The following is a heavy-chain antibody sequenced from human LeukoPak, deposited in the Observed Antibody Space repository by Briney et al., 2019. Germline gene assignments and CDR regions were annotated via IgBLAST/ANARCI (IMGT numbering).Heavy chain of an antibody. V-gene: IGHV4-34*01. CDR2: ITERGST. Sequence: SEILSLTCAVPGGSFSGHYWSWIRQSPGKGLEWIGEITERGSTNYNPSLKSRVTISRDTSKNHFSLKVSSVTAADTAVYYCARGPITEDGTFHSPNAWGQGTLVTVSS. D-gene: IGHD1-1*01. CDR1: GGSFSGHY. CDR3: ARGPITEDGTFHSPNA. J-gene: IGHJ5*02.